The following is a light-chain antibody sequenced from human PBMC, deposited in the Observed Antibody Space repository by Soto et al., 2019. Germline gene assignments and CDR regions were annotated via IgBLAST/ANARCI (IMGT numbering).Light chain of an antibody. V-gene: IGKV3-20*01. J-gene: IGKJ1*01. CDR3: HQFGSTWT. CDR2: GAS. Sequence: EIVLTQSPGTLSLSPGERATLSCRASQSVSSSYLAWYQQKPGQAPRLLIYGASSRATGIPDRFSGSGSGTDFTLTISRLEPEDFAVYYCHQFGSTWTFGQGTKVDIK. CDR1: QSVSSSY.